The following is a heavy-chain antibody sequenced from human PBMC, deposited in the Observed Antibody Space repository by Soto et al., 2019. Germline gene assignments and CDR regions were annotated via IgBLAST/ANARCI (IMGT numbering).Heavy chain of an antibody. V-gene: IGHV3-7*01. CDR1: GFDFRRFW. CDR3: ARDIGWYTLDY. CDR2: IKKDGSEK. J-gene: IGHJ4*02. D-gene: IGHD6-19*01. Sequence: EVQLVESGGGLVQPGGSLRLSCGASGFDFRRFWMNWVRQAPGKGLEWVAIIKKDGSEKASVDSVKGRFTISRDNAKNSLYLQMDSLRAEDTAVYFCARDIGWYTLDYWGQGTPVTVSS.